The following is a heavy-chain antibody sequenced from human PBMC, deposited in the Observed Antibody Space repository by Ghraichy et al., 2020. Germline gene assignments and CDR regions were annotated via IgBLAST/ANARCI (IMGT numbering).Heavy chain of an antibody. CDR1: GGSVSSGLYT. CDR3: ARDLEYYITLTGDYPGRAFVI. V-gene: IGHV4-31*03. J-gene: IGHJ3*02. Sequence: LRLSCTVSGGSVSSGLYTWSWIRQRPGMGREWIGYINYRGNTYYNPSLKSRVTISIDTSNNQFSLKLSSVTAADTAVYYCARDLEYYITLTGDYPGRAFVIRRLGTRVTVS. CDR2: INYRGNT. D-gene: IGHD3-9*01.